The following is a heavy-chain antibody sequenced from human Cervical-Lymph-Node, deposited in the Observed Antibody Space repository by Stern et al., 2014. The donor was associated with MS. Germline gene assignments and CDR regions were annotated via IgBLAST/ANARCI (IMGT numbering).Heavy chain of an antibody. J-gene: IGHJ6*02. CDR3: TTLEYAAKYGMDV. CDR2: IKSKTDGGTT. CDR1: GFNFTYAW. Sequence: EVQLVESGGGLVKPGGSLRLSCVTSGFNFTYAWMTWVRQAPGKGLEWVGRIKSKTDGGTTDYTAPVKGRFRISRDDSKNTVYLQMNSLKTEDTAVYYCTTLEYAAKYGMDVWGQGTTVTVSS. D-gene: IGHD2-15*01. V-gene: IGHV3-15*01.